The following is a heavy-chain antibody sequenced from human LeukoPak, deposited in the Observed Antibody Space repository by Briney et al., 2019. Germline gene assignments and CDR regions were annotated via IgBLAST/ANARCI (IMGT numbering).Heavy chain of an antibody. D-gene: IGHD2-15*01. Sequence: PGGSLRLSCAASGFTFSSYAMSWVRQAPGKGLEWVSGISGSGSSTYYADSVKGRFTISRDNSKNTVYLQMNSLRAEDTAVYYCAQVGRSYYFDYWGQGTLVTVSS. CDR2: ISGSGSST. V-gene: IGHV3-23*01. CDR1: GFTFSSYA. CDR3: AQVGRSYYFDY. J-gene: IGHJ4*02.